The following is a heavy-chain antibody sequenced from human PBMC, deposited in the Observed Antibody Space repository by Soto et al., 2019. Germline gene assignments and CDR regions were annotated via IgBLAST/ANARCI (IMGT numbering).Heavy chain of an antibody. V-gene: IGHV3-30*18. Sequence: QVQLVESGGGVVQPGRSLRLSCAASGFTFSSFGMHWVRQAPGKGLEWVALISYDGSDEYYRDSVKGLFTISRDNSKNTLFLQVNSLRPEDTAVYYCAKDTSPGVSASSSDYWGQGALVTVSS. J-gene: IGHJ4*02. CDR2: ISYDGSDE. D-gene: IGHD2-2*01. CDR1: GFTFSSFG. CDR3: AKDTSPGVSASSSDY.